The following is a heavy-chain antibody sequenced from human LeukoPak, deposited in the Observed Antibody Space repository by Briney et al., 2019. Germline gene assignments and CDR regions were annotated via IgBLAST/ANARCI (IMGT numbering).Heavy chain of an antibody. D-gene: IGHD3-22*01. Sequence: SETLSLTCTVSAGSISSSDYYWGWIRQSPGEGLEWIGSVSYSGNTYYNPYLKSRVTISVDTSKNHFSLRLSSVTAADTAVYFCSRLTHSYYSDTSGYYPYYYMDVWGEGTTVTVSS. CDR2: VSYSGNT. J-gene: IGHJ6*03. V-gene: IGHV4-39*02. CDR3: SRLTHSYYSDTSGYYPYYYMDV. CDR1: AGSISSSDYY.